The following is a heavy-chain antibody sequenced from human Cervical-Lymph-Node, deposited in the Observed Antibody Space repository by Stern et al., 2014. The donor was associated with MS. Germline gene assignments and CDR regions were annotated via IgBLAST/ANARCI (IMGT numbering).Heavy chain of an antibody. Sequence: VQLVESGGGVVQPGRSLRLSCVASEFTFSIYGMYWVRQAPGKGLEWVAVISYDESKKYYADSVEGRFTISRDNSKNTLYLQMNSLRVEDTAVYYCATAPMYFYNSGSYDFWGQGTLVTVSS. J-gene: IGHJ4*02. CDR1: EFTFSIYG. V-gene: IGHV3-30*03. CDR2: ISYDESKK. D-gene: IGHD3-10*01. CDR3: ATAPMYFYNSGSYDF.